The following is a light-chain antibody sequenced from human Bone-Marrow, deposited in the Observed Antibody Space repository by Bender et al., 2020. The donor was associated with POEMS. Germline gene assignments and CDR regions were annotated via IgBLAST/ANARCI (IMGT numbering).Light chain of an antibody. CDR3: SSYAGTSLI. CDR1: SSDIGRYNY. J-gene: IGLJ2*01. V-gene: IGLV2-8*01. Sequence: QSALTQPRSVSGSPGQSVTISCTGTSSDIGRYNYVSGNQQHPGKAPKLLISGVSKRPAGVPDRFSGSKSGNTASLTVSGLQAEDEADYYCSSYAGTSLIFGGGTKLAVL. CDR2: GVS.